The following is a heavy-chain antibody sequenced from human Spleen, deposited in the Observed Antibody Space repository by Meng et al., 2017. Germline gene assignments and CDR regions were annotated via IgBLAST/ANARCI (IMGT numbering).Heavy chain of an antibody. CDR2: INHSGST. CDR1: GGSFSDYY. Sequence: SETLSLTCAVYGGSFSDYYWRWIRQPPGKGLEWIGEINHSGSTNYNPSLESRATISVDTSQNNLSLKLSSVTAADSAVYYCARGPTTMAHDFDYWGQGTLVTVSS. CDR3: ARGPTTMAHDFDY. J-gene: IGHJ4*02. D-gene: IGHD4-11*01. V-gene: IGHV4-34*01.